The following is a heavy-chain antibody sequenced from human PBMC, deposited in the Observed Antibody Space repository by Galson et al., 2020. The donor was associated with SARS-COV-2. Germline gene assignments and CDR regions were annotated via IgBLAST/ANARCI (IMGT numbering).Heavy chain of an antibody. J-gene: IGHJ5*02. CDR3: ASSRYYYGSGTIDP. CDR2: ISSSSSYI. D-gene: IGHD3-10*01. CDR1: GFTFSSYS. V-gene: IGHV3-21*01. Sequence: GESPKIFCAASGFTFSSYSMNWVRPAPGQGLEWVSSISSSSSYIYYADSVKGRFTISRDNAKNSLYLQMNSLRAEDTAVYYCASSRYYYGSGTIDPWGQGTLVTVSS.